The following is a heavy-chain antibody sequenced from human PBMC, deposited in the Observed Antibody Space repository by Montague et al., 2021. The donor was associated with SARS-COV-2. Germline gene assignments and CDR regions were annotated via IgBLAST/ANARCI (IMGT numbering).Heavy chain of an antibody. D-gene: IGHD1-26*01. CDR1: GGSVSHQSYY. CDR2: IYYTGKT. V-gene: IGHV4-39*07. Sequence: SETLSLTCTVSGGSVSHQSYYWAWIRQSAGGGLEWIASIYYTGKTDYRPSLRSRVSMSIDTSKDQFSLKLNSVTAADTAKYFCARDRGGLGESSYFDPWGQGTLVIVSS. J-gene: IGHJ5*02. CDR3: ARDRGGLGESSYFDP.